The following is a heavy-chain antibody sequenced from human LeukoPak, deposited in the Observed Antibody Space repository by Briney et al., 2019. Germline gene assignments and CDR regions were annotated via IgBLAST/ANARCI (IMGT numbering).Heavy chain of an antibody. D-gene: IGHD5-12*01. CDR2: IYHSGST. CDR1: GYSISSGYY. J-gene: IGHJ4*02. V-gene: IGHV4-38-2*02. CDR3: ARLGGYSGYPGHY. Sequence: SETLSLTCTVSGYSISSGYYWGWIRQPPGKGLEWIGSIYHSGSTYYNPSLKSRVTISVDTSKNQFSLKLSSVTAADTAVYYCARLGGYSGYPGHYWGQGTLVTVSS.